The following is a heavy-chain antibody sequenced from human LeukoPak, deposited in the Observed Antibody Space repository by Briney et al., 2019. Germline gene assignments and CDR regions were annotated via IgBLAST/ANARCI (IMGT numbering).Heavy chain of an antibody. CDR1: GFTFSSYS. J-gene: IGHJ4*02. CDR3: ARGVYNWNRAAYYFDY. V-gene: IGHV3-21*01. Sequence: GGSLRLSCAASGFTFSSYSMNWVRQAPGKGLEWVSSISSSSSYIYYADSVKGRFTISRDNAKNSLYLQMNSLRAEDTAVYYCARGVYNWNRAAYYFDYWGQGTLVTVSS. CDR2: ISSSSSYI. D-gene: IGHD1-20*01.